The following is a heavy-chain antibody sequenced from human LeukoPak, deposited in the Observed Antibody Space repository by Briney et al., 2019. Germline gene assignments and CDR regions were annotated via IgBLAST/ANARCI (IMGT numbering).Heavy chain of an antibody. D-gene: IGHD1-26*01. CDR2: IYYSGST. CDR1: GGSISSSSYY. CDR3: ARDHRGAPDY. J-gene: IGHJ4*02. Sequence: SETLSLTCTVSGGSISSSSYYWGWIRQPPWKGLEWIGSIYYSGSTYYNPSLKSRVTISVDTSKNQFSLKLSSVTAADTAVYYCARDHRGAPDYWGQGTLVTVSS. V-gene: IGHV4-39*07.